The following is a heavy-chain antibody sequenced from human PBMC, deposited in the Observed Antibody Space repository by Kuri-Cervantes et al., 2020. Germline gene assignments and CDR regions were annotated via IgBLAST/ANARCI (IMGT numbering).Heavy chain of an antibody. V-gene: IGHV3-30*07. CDR2: ISYDGSNK. J-gene: IGHJ4*02. CDR3: ARGTSSLDF. Sequence: GGSLRLSCAASGFTFSSYAMHWVRQAPGKGLEWVAVISYDGSNKYYADSVKGRFTISRDNSKNTLYLQMNSLRAEDTAVYYCARGTSSLDFWGQGTLVTVSS. D-gene: IGHD1-1*01. CDR1: GFTFSSYA.